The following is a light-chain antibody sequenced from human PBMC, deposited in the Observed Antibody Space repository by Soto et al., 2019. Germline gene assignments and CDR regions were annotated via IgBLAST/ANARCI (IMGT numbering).Light chain of an antibody. CDR1: NSDVNY. Sequence: QSVLTQPASVSGAPGQSITISCTGTNSDVNYVSWHQQHPGKAPKLMIYEVINRSSGVSTRFSGSKSGNTASLTISGLQAEDEADYYCSSSTSSNTFGFGTGTKVTV. V-gene: IGLV2-14*01. J-gene: IGLJ1*01. CDR2: EVI. CDR3: SSSTSSNTFG.